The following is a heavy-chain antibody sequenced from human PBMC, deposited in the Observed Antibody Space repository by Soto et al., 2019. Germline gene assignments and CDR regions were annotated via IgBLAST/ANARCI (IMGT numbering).Heavy chain of an antibody. CDR2: ISAYNGNT. CDR3: ARGSSKWLVNLWYFDL. D-gene: IGHD6-19*01. Sequence: QVQLVQSGAEVKKPGASVKVSCKASGYTFTSYGISWVRQAPGQGLEWMGWISAYNGNTNYAQKLQGRDTMTKDTPTSTAYMELRSLRSDDTAVYYCARGSSKWLVNLWYFDLWGRGTLVTVSS. V-gene: IGHV1-18*01. J-gene: IGHJ2*01. CDR1: GYTFTSYG.